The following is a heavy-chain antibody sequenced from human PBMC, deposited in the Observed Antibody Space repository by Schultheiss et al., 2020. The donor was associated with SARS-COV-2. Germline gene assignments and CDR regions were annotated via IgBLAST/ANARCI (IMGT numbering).Heavy chain of an antibody. CDR2: IIPIFGTA. Sequence: SVKVSCKASGYTFTSYGISWVRQAPGQGLEWMGGIIPIFGTANYAQKFQGRVTITADESTSTAYMELSSLRSEDTAVYYCASEVRGSVRADAFDIWGQGTMVTVSS. J-gene: IGHJ3*02. V-gene: IGHV1-69*13. CDR3: ASEVRGSVRADAFDI. D-gene: IGHD3-16*01. CDR1: GYTFTSYG.